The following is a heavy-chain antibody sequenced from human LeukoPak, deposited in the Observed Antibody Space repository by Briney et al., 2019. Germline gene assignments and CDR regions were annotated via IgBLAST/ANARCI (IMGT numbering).Heavy chain of an antibody. CDR1: GGSICISY. Sequence: PSETLSLTRTVSGGSICISYWSWIRPPPRKGLECIGYISNSGSTNYNPSLKSRVTISTDTSKNQLSLKLTSVTAADTAVYFCARLGQPNAFDIWGQGTMVTVSS. V-gene: IGHV4-59*08. CDR3: ARLGQPNAFDI. CDR2: ISNSGST. J-gene: IGHJ3*02. D-gene: IGHD3-16*01.